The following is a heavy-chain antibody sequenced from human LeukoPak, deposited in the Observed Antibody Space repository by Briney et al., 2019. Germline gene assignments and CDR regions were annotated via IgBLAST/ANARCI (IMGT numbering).Heavy chain of an antibody. V-gene: IGHV3-23*01. D-gene: IGHD3-10*01. CDR3: AKFGLAGSGRYHDAFDI. J-gene: IGHJ3*02. Sequence: GGSLRLSCAASGFTFSSYAMTWVRQAPGKGLEWVSAISGSGGSTYYADSVKGRSTISRDNSKNTLYLQMNSLRAEDTAVYYCAKFGLAGSGRYHDAFDIWGQGTMVTVSS. CDR1: GFTFSSYA. CDR2: ISGSGGST.